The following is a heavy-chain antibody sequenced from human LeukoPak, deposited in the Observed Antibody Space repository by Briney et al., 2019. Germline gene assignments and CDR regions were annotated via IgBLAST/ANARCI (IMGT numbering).Heavy chain of an antibody. Sequence: SETLSLTCTVSGGSNSSFYSSWIRQPAGKGLEWIGRIYTSGSTNYNPSLKSRVTMSVDTSKNQFSLKLSSVTAADTAVYYCARGSYDSSGYGYFDYWGQGTLVTVSS. CDR2: IYTSGST. J-gene: IGHJ4*02. V-gene: IGHV4-4*07. CDR1: GGSNSSFY. D-gene: IGHD3-22*01. CDR3: ARGSYDSSGYGYFDY.